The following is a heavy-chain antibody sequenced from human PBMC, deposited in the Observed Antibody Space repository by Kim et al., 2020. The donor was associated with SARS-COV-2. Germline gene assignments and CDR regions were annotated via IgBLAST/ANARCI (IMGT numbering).Heavy chain of an antibody. D-gene: IGHD6-13*01. J-gene: IGHJ6*02. V-gene: IGHV3-53*01. CDR3: ARFGLGSSWYDYTYYYYGMDV. Sequence: GGSLRLSCAASGFTVSSNYMSWVRQAPGKGLEWVSVIYSGGSTYYADSVKGRFTISRDNSKNTLYLQMNSLRAEDTAVYYCARFGLGSSWYDYTYYYYGMDVWGQGTTVTVSS. CDR1: GFTVSSNY. CDR2: IYSGGST.